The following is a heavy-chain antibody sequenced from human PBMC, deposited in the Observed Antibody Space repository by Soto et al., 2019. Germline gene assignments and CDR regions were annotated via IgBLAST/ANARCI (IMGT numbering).Heavy chain of an antibody. V-gene: IGHV3-48*01. CDR3: TRDMWEYSGSWESNH. CDR1: GFTFSDYG. J-gene: IGHJ5*02. CDR2: IDPSGNSR. D-gene: IGHD6-13*01. Sequence: EVQLVESGGGLVQPGGSLRLSCAASGFTFSDYGMNWVRQAPGKGLEWVSNIDPSGNSRLYADSVRGRFTVSRDDAKNSLYLQMNSLRAEDTAVYYCTRDMWEYSGSWESNHWGQGILVTVSS.